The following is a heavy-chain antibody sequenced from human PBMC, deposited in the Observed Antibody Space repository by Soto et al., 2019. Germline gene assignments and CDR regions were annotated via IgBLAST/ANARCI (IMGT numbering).Heavy chain of an antibody. CDR3: AKDWGGGFGELSD. D-gene: IGHD3-10*01. Sequence: VQLVESGGGLVQPGRSLRLSCAASGFTFDDHAMHWVQQAPGEGLEWVSGISWNSGSIAYADSVKGRFTISRDNAKNSLYLQMNSLRAEDTALYYCAKDWGGGFGELSDWGQGTLVTVSS. CDR1: GFTFDDHA. V-gene: IGHV3-9*01. CDR2: ISWNSGSI. J-gene: IGHJ4*02.